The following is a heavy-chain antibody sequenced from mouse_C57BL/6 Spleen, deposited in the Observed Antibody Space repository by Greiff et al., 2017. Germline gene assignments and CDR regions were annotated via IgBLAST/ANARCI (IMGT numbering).Heavy chain of an antibody. D-gene: IGHD2-3*01. J-gene: IGHJ2*01. Sequence: VKLQQSDAELVKPGASVKISCKVSGYTFTDHTIHWMKQRPEQGLEWIGYIYPRDGSTKYNEKFKGKATLTADKSSSTAYMQLNSLTSEDSAVYFCARWESLYDGYYGFDYWGQGTTLTVSS. V-gene: IGHV1-78*01. CDR1: GYTFTDHT. CDR2: IYPRDGST. CDR3: ARWESLYDGYYGFDY.